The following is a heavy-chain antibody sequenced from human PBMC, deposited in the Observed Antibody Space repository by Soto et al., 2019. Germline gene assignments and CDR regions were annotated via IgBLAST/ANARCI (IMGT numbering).Heavy chain of an antibody. CDR2: IYYSGST. D-gene: IGHD5-12*01. CDR3: ARARLQLYYYGMDV. CDR1: GGSISSGDYY. V-gene: IGHV4-30-4*01. Sequence: QVQLQESGPGLVKPSQTLSLTCTVSGGSISSGDYYWSWIRQPPGKGLEWIGYIYYSGSTYYNPSLKSRVTISVDTSTNQISLKLSSVTAVDTAVYYFARARLQLYYYGMDVWGQGTTVTVSS. J-gene: IGHJ6*02.